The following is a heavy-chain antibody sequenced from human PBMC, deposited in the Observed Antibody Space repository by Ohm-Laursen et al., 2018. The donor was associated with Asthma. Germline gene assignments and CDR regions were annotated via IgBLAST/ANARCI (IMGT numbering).Heavy chain of an antibody. D-gene: IGHD1-26*01. J-gene: IGHJ4*02. CDR3: IKDLSGTYSFDY. CDR2: MNGNGDTT. V-gene: IGHV3-64D*08. Sequence: SLRLSGAASGFTFSSYTMHWVRQAPGKGLDYVSSMNGNGDTTHYADSVKGRFTISRDNSKNTLYLQMSSLRAEDTAVYHCIKDLSGTYSFDYWGQGALVTVSS. CDR1: GFTFSSYT.